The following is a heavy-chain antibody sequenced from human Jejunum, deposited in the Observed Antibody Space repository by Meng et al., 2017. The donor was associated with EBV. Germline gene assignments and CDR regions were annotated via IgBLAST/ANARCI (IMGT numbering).Heavy chain of an antibody. CDR1: GYSMSNSNW. D-gene: IGHD1-1*01. V-gene: IGHV4-28*01. J-gene: IGHJ4*02. Sequence: QVQLKDSGPGLVKPSDPLSLPCAVSGYSMSNSNWWGWIRQPPGKGLEWIGYIYYTGTTYYNPSLKSRVTMSIDTSKNHFSLKLTSVTTMDTAVYYCAKRMPGTGFDYWGQGTLVTVSS. CDR3: AKRMPGTGFDY. CDR2: IYYTGTT.